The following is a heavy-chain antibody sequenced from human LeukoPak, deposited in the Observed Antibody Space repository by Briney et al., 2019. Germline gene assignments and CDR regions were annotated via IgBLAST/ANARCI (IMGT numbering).Heavy chain of an antibody. CDR2: INPKSGVT. J-gene: IGHJ4*02. CDR1: AFTDYY. CDR3: TRQLVGTWYFDY. V-gene: IGHV1-2*07. D-gene: IGHD6-13*01. Sequence: GASVKVSCRAFAFTDYYLHWVRRTPGQGLEWMGWINPKSGVTTYADKFQGRVTMTRDTSINTAYLHLSRLRSDDTAIYYCTRQLVGTWYFDYWGLGTLVTVSS.